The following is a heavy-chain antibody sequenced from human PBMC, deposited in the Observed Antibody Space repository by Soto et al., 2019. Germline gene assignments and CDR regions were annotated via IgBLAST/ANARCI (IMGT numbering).Heavy chain of an antibody. J-gene: IGHJ5*02. V-gene: IGHV1-2*02. Sequence: ASVKVSCKASGYTFTAYYMHWVRQAPGQGLEWMGWINPNSGVTNYAQKFQGRVTMTRDTSTSTVYMDLSSLISDDTAVYFCARGGLVVANWFDPWGQGTLVTVSS. D-gene: IGHD2-15*01. CDR3: ARGGLVVANWFDP. CDR2: INPNSGVT. CDR1: GYTFTAYY.